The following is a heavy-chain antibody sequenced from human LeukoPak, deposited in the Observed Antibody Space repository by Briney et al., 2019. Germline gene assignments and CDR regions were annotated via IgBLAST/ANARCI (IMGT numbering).Heavy chain of an antibody. J-gene: IGHJ4*02. CDR1: GGSISSSNW. CDR3: ARGLRQLWLNHPFDY. Sequence: PSGTLSLTCAVSGGSISSSNWWSWVRQPPGKGLEWIGEIYHSGSTNYNPSLKSRVTISVDKSKNQFSLKLSSVTAADTAVYYCARGLRQLWLNHPFDYWGQGTLVTVSS. V-gene: IGHV4-4*02. CDR2: IYHSGST. D-gene: IGHD5-18*01.